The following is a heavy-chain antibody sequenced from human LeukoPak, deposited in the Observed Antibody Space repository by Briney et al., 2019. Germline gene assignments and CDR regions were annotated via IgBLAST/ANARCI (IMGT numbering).Heavy chain of an antibody. CDR1: GGSISSSGYF. CDR3: ASLGGGYNGDY. J-gene: IGHJ4*02. V-gene: IGHV4-39*01. CDR2: IYYSGST. D-gene: IGHD5-24*01. Sequence: SETLSLTCTVSGGSISSSGYFWGWIRQPPGKGLEWIGSIYYSGSTYYNSSLKSRVTISIDTSNNQFSLKLSSVTAADTAVYFCASLGGGYNGDYWGQGTLVTVSS.